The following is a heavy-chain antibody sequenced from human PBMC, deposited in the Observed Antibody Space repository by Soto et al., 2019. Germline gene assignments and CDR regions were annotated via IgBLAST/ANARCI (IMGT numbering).Heavy chain of an antibody. CDR2: INHSGST. Sequence: SETLSLTCAVYGGSFSGYYWSWIRQPPGKGLEWIGEINHSGSTNYNPSLKSRVTISVGTSKNQFSLKLSSVTAADTAVYYCATGSRGYYSGMDLWGQGTTVTVSS. V-gene: IGHV4-34*01. CDR3: ATGSRGYYSGMDL. J-gene: IGHJ6*02. CDR1: GGSFSGYY. D-gene: IGHD2-2*01.